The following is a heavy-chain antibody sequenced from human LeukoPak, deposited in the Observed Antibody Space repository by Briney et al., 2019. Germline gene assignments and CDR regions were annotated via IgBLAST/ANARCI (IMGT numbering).Heavy chain of an antibody. D-gene: IGHD3-10*01. J-gene: IGHJ4*02. CDR1: GGSFSGYY. CDR3: ARGRQYYYGSGRPRAPFDY. Sequence: KPSETLSLACAAYGGSFSGYYWSWIRQPPGKGLEWIGEINHSGSTNYNPSLKSRVTISVDTSKNQLSLKLSSVTAADTAVYYCARGRQYYYGSGRPRAPFDYWGQGTLVTVSS. V-gene: IGHV4-34*01. CDR2: INHSGST.